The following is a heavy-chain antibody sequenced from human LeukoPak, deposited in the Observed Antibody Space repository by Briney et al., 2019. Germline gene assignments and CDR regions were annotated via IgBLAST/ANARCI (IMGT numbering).Heavy chain of an antibody. D-gene: IGHD2-2*01. Sequence: PSETLSLTCTVSGGSIRSSYYYWGWIRQPPGKGLEWIVSIYDSGSTNYNPSLKSRVTISVDTSKNQFSLKLSSVTAADTAVYYCARDRGAQLGPRLSYFDLWGRGTLVTVSS. CDR1: GGSIRSSYYY. CDR3: ARDRGAQLGPRLSYFDL. V-gene: IGHV4-39*07. J-gene: IGHJ2*01. CDR2: IYDSGST.